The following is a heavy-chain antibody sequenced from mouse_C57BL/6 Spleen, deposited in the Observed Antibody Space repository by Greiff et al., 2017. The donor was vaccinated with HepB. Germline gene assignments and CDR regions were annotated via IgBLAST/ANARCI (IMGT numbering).Heavy chain of an antibody. J-gene: IGHJ2*01. CDR2: IYPGDGDT. D-gene: IGHD1-1*01. CDR3: ARSTTVVADVDY. V-gene: IGHV1-82*01. CDR1: GYAFSSSW. Sequence: QVQLQQSGPELVKPGASVKISCKASGYAFSSSWMHWVKQRPGKGLEWIGRIYPGDGDTNYNGKFKGKATLTADKSSSTAYMQLSSLTSEDSAVYFCARSTTVVADVDYWGQGTTVTVSS.